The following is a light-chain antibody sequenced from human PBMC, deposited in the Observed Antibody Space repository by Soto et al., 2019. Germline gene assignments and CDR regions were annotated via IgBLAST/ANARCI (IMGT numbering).Light chain of an antibody. CDR3: SSYTSSSTRLYV. J-gene: IGLJ1*01. CDR2: DVS. CDR1: SSDVGGYNY. Sequence: QSVLTQPASVSGSPGQSITISCTGTSSDVGGYNYVSWYQQHPGKAPQLMIYDVSNRPSGVSNRFSGSKSGNTASLTISGLQAEYEADYYCSSYTSSSTRLYVFGTGTKLTVL. V-gene: IGLV2-14*01.